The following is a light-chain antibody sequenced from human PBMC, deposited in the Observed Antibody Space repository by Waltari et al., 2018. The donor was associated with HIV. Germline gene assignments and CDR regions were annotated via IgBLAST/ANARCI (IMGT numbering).Light chain of an antibody. Sequence: QSALTQPRSVSGSPGPSVTISCTGTSSAVGGYNYVSWYQHHPGKAPKFMIYDVNKRPSGVPDRFSGSKSGNTASLTISGLQAEDEADYYCCSYADNYPVVFGGGTKLTVL. CDR1: SSAVGGYNY. CDR2: DVN. CDR3: CSYADNYPVV. V-gene: IGLV2-11*01. J-gene: IGLJ2*01.